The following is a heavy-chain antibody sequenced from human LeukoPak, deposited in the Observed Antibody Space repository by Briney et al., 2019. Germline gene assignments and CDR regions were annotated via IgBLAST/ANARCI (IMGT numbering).Heavy chain of an antibody. D-gene: IGHD3-3*01. CDR1: GCSISSGYY. Sequence: SETLSLTCTVSGCSISSGYYWSWIRQPPGKGLEWIGEINHSGSTNYNPSLKSRVTISVDTSKNQFSLKLSSVTAADTAVYYCARGGVRMGVLRFFVSTFQPDAFDIWGQGTMVTVSS. V-gene: IGHV4-34*01. CDR2: INHSGST. CDR3: ARGGVRMGVLRFFVSTFQPDAFDI. J-gene: IGHJ3*02.